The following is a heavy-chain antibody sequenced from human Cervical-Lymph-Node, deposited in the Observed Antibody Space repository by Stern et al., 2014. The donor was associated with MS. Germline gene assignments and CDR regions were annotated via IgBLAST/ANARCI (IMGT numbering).Heavy chain of an antibody. CDR3: ARGELAEGFDS. CDR2: IYLGGTI. Sequence: VQLLESGPGLVKPSGTLSLTCAVSGGSISSSDWWSWVRQPPGKGLEWIGEIYLGGTINYNPSLKSRVTISIDKSNNQFSLRLSSVTAADTAVYYCARGELAEGFDSWGQGTLVTVSS. V-gene: IGHV4-4*02. J-gene: IGHJ4*02. D-gene: IGHD6-6*01. CDR1: GGSISSSDW.